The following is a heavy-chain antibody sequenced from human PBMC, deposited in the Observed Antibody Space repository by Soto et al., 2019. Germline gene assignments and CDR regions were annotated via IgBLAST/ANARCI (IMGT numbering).Heavy chain of an antibody. J-gene: IGHJ4*02. V-gene: IGHV5-51*01. CDR1: GFNFPTFW. CDR2: IYPDDSDT. D-gene: IGHD6-13*01. Sequence: PGESLKISCKHSGFNFPTFWIAWVRQMPGKGLEWMGTIYPDDSDTRYSPSFQGQVTISRDNSKNTLYLQMSSLRAEGTAVYYCARVHSSSYYYFDYWGQGTLVTVSS. CDR3: ARVHSSSYYYFDY.